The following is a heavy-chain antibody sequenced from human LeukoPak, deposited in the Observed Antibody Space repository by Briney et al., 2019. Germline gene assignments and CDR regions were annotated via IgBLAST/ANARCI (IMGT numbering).Heavy chain of an antibody. CDR2: IWYDGSNK. D-gene: IGHD4-17*01. CDR1: GFTFSSYG. V-gene: IGHV3-33*06. Sequence: GGSLRLSCAASGFTFSSYGMHWVRQAPGKGLEWVAVIWYDGSNKYYADSVKGRFTISSDNSKNTLYLQMNSLRAEDTAVYYCAKDPPWSRVTTSLDYWGQGTLVTVSS. J-gene: IGHJ4*02. CDR3: AKDPPWSRVTTSLDY.